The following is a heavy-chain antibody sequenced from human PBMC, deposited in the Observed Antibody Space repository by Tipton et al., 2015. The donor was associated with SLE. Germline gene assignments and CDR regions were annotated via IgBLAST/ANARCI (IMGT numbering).Heavy chain of an antibody. D-gene: IGHD6-19*01. J-gene: IGHJ4*02. CDR2: INPNSGAT. CDR3: AREFSSGWWGDY. CDR1: GYTFTGSY. Sequence: QSGAEVKKPGASVKVSCKASGYTFTGSYMHWVRQAPGQGLEWMGWINPNSGATNHVQKFQGRVTMTRDTSISTAYMELRWLTSDDTATYYCAREFSSGWWGDYWGQGTLVTVSS. V-gene: IGHV1-2*02.